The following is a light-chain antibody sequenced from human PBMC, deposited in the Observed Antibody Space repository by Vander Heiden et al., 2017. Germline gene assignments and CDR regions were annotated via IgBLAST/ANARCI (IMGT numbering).Light chain of an antibody. CDR3: AAWDDSLNGLWV. J-gene: IGLJ3*02. CDR2: YDD. V-gene: IGLV1-36*01. Sequence: QSVLTQPPSVSEAPRQRVTISCSGSSSNIGNNAVNWYQRLPGKAPKLLIYYDDLLPSGVSDRFSGSKSGTSASLAISGLQSEDEADYYCAAWDDSLNGLWVFGGGTKLTVL. CDR1: SSNIGNNA.